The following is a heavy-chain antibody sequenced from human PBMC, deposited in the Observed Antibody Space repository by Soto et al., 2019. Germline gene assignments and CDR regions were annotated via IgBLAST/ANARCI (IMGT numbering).Heavy chain of an antibody. CDR3: ARSFAPNYYDSSGYFDAFDI. CDR1: GFTFSDYY. D-gene: IGHD3-22*01. Sequence: GGSLRLSCAASGFTFSDYYMSWIRQAPGKGLEWVSYISSSSSTIYYADSVKGRFTISRDNAKNSLYLQMNGLRAEDTAVYYCARSFAPNYYDSSGYFDAFDIWGQGTMVTVSS. V-gene: IGHV3-11*01. J-gene: IGHJ3*02. CDR2: ISSSSSTI.